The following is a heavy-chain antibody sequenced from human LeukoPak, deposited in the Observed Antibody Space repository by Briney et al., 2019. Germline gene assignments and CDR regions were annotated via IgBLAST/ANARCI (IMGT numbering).Heavy chain of an antibody. CDR3: AKAIAHLSYAMDV. J-gene: IGHJ6*02. D-gene: IGHD2-15*01. CDR1: GFTFDDYA. CDR2: ISRDSRVT. V-gene: IGHV3-9*01. Sequence: GRSLRLSCAASGFTFDDYAMHWVRHPPGKGLEWVAGISRDSRVTGYADSVKGRFTISRDSGEKFVYLQMNSLRTEDTALYYCAKAIAHLSYAMDVWGQGTTVTVSS.